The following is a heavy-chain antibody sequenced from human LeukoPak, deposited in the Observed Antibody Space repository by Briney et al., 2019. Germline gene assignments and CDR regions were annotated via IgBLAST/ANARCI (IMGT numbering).Heavy chain of an antibody. D-gene: IGHD6-13*01. CDR1: GGSFNSYF. V-gene: IGHV4-34*01. CDR2: INHGGST. J-gene: IGHJ4*02. Sequence: SETLSLTCAVSGGSFNSYFWYWIRQRPGTGLEWIGEINHGGSTNYSPSLQSRATISVASSNNQFSLRLTSVTAADTAVYYCAGGRRIGVAGTGDYWGQGTLVTVSS. CDR3: AGGRRIGVAGTGDY.